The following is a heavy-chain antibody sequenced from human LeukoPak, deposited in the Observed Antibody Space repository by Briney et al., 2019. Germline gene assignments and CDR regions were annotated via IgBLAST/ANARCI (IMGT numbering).Heavy chain of an antibody. D-gene: IGHD6-19*01. Sequence: PGGSLRLSCAASGFTFSSYGMPWVRQAPGKGLEWVAVISYDGSNKYYADSVKGRFTISRDNSKNTLYLQMNSLRAEDTAVYYCAKSSTYYYYGMDVWGQGTTVTVSS. CDR3: AKSSTYYYYGMDV. V-gene: IGHV3-30*18. J-gene: IGHJ6*02. CDR2: ISYDGSNK. CDR1: GFTFSSYG.